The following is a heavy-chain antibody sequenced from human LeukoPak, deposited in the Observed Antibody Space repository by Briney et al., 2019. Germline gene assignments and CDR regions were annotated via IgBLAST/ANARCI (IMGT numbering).Heavy chain of an antibody. Sequence: PGGSLRLSCAASGFTFSSYSMNWVRQAPGKGLEWVSSISSSSSYIYYADSVKGRFTISRDNAKNSLYLQMNSLRAEDTAVYYCARYYGSGSNYYYYGMDVWGQGTTVTVSS. D-gene: IGHD3-10*01. J-gene: IGHJ6*02. CDR3: ARYYGSGSNYYYYGMDV. CDR2: ISSSSSYI. V-gene: IGHV3-21*01. CDR1: GFTFSSYS.